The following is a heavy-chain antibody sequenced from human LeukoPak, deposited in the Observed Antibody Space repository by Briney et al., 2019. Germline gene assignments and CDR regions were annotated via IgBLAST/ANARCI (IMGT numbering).Heavy chain of an antibody. CDR3: ARASIVAVPAAIWYYFDY. J-gene: IGHJ4*02. V-gene: IGHV4-4*07. D-gene: IGHD2-2*02. CDR1: GGSISSYY. CDR2: IYTSGST. Sequence: SETLSLTCTVSGGSISSYYWSWIRQPAGKGLEWIGRIYTSGSTNYNPSLKSRVTMSVDTSKNQFSLKLSSVTAADTAVYYCARASIVAVPAAIWYYFDYWGQGTLVTVSS.